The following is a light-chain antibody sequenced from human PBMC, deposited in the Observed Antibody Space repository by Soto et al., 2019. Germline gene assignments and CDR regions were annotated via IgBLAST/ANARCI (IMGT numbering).Light chain of an antibody. CDR2: GAS. Sequence: EIVLTQSPGTLSLSPGERATLSCRASQSVSSSYLAWYQQKPGQAPRLLIYGASSRATGIPDRFSGSGSGTVFTLTISRLEAEDFAVYYCQQYGSSPRFTFGPGTKVDIK. V-gene: IGKV3-20*01. J-gene: IGKJ3*01. CDR3: QQYGSSPRFT. CDR1: QSVSSSY.